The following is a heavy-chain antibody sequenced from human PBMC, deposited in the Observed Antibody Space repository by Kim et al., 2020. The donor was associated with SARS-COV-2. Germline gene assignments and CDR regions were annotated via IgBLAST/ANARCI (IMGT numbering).Heavy chain of an antibody. V-gene: IGHV4-61*02. Sequence: SETLSLTCTVSGGSISSGSYYWSWIRQPAGKGLEWIGRIYTSGSTNYNPSLKSRVTISVDTSKNQFSLKLSSVTAADTAVYYCARALVIVLSGYVYYYYGMDVWGQGTTVTVSS. D-gene: IGHD5-12*01. CDR2: IYTSGST. CDR3: ARALVIVLSGYVYYYYGMDV. J-gene: IGHJ6*02. CDR1: GGSISSGSYY.